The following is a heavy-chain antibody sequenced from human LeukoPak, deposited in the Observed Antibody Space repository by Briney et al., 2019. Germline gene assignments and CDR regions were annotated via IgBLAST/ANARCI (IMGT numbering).Heavy chain of an antibody. Sequence: SETLSLTCTVSGGSISSYYWSWIRQPAGKGLEWIGRIYTSGSTNYNPSLKSRVTMSVDTSKNQFSLKLSSVTAADTAVYYCARDADGGSGYYYGSGSYFGNWFDPWGQGTLVTVSS. CDR3: ARDADGGSGYYYGSGSYFGNWFDP. D-gene: IGHD3-10*01. V-gene: IGHV4-4*07. CDR2: IYTSGST. CDR1: GGSISSYY. J-gene: IGHJ5*02.